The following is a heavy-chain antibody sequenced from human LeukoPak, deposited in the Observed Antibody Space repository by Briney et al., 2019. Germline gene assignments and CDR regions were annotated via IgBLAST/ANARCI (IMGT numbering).Heavy chain of an antibody. Sequence: ASVKVSCKASGYTFTSYGISWVRQATGQGLEWMGWMNPNSGNTGYAQKFQGRVAMTRNTSISTAYMELSSLRSEDTAVYYCARGPGIAVAGFDYWGQGTLVTISS. J-gene: IGHJ4*02. D-gene: IGHD6-19*01. V-gene: IGHV1-8*02. CDR3: ARGPGIAVAGFDY. CDR1: GYTFTSYG. CDR2: MNPNSGNT.